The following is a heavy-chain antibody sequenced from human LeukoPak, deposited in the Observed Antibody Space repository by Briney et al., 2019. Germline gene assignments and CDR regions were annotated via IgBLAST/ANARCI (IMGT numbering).Heavy chain of an antibody. D-gene: IGHD1-20*01. Sequence: ASVKVSCKASGYTFTGYYMHWVRQAPGQGLEWMGWINPNSGGTNYAQKFQGRVTMTRDTSISTAYMELSRLRSDDTAVYYCARGRITGAAGNWFDPWGQGTLVTVPS. CDR1: GYTFTGYY. CDR2: INPNSGGT. CDR3: ARGRITGAAGNWFDP. J-gene: IGHJ5*02. V-gene: IGHV1-2*02.